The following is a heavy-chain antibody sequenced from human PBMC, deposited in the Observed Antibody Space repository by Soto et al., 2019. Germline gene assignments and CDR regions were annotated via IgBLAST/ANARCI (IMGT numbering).Heavy chain of an antibody. Sequence: SVKVSCKASGGTFSSYAISWVRQAPGQGLEWMGGIIPIFGTANYAQKFQGRVTITADKSTSTAYMELSSLRSEDTAVYYCARLVYRYYGMDVWGQGTTVTVSS. CDR2: IIPIFGTA. J-gene: IGHJ6*02. CDR3: ARLVYRYYGMDV. CDR1: GGTFSSYA. V-gene: IGHV1-69*06. D-gene: IGHD4-4*01.